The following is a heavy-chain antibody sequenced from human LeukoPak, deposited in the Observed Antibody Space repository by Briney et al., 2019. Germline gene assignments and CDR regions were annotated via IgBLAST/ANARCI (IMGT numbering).Heavy chain of an antibody. CDR2: IYYSGST. J-gene: IGHJ6*02. CDR3: ARLGVAGLYYYYGMDV. D-gene: IGHD6-19*01. Sequence: SETLSLTCTVSGGSVSSYYWSWIRQPPGKGLEWIGYIYYSGSTNYNPSLKSRVTISVDTSKNQFSLKLSSVTAADTAVYYCARLGVAGLYYYYGMDVWGQGTTVTVSS. CDR1: GGSVSSYY. V-gene: IGHV4-59*08.